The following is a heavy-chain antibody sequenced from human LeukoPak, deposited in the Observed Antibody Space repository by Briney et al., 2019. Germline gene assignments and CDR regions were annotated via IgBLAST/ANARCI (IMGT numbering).Heavy chain of an antibody. D-gene: IGHD5-12*01. CDR2: ISSSSSFI. CDR1: GFTFSSYA. Sequence: PGGSLRLSCAASGFTFSSYAMSWVRQAPGKGLEWVSSISSSSSFIYYADSVKGRFTISRDNAKNSLYLQMNSLRAEDTAVYYCARVAYSGYELDYWGQGTLVTVSS. J-gene: IGHJ4*02. V-gene: IGHV3-21*01. CDR3: ARVAYSGYELDY.